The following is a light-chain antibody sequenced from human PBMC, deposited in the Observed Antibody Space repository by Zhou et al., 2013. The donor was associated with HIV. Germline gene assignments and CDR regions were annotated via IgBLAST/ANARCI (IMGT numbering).Light chain of an antibody. CDR3: QQYNHYCT. CDR2: KAS. J-gene: IGKJ1*01. Sequence: AIQLTQSPSSLSASVGDRVTITCRASQGISSALAWYQQKPGRAPKLLIHKASSLETGVPSRFSGSGSGTEFTLTVSSLQPDDFATYYCQQYNHYCTFGQGTKVEIK. V-gene: IGKV1D-13*01. CDR1: QGISSA.